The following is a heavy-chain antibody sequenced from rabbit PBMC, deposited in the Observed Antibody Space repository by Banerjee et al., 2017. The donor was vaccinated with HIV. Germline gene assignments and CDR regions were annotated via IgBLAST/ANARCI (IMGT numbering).Heavy chain of an antibody. CDR1: GLDFSSSYW. CDR3: ARRGSDWGDDL. Sequence: EEYGGDLVQPEGSLTLTCKASGLDFSSSYWICWVRQAPGKGLEWIACIYAGSSGDTDYANWAKGRFTISRASSTTVTLQMTSLTAADTATYFCARRGSDWGDDLWGQGTLVTVS. J-gene: IGHJ4*01. CDR2: IYAGSSGDT. V-gene: IGHV1S45*01. D-gene: IGHD4-1*01.